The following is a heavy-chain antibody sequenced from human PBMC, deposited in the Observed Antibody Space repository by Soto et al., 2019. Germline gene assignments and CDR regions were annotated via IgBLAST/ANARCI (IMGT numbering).Heavy chain of an antibody. CDR1: GGSISSSSYY. D-gene: IGHD3-3*01. CDR2: IYYSGST. CDR3: ARQGDGLRFLEWPFYYMDV. J-gene: IGHJ6*03. Sequence: SETLSLTCTVSGGSISSSSYYWGWIRRPPGKGLEWIGSIYYSGSTYYNPSLKSRVTISVDTSKNQFSLKLSSVTAADTAVYYCARQGDGLRFLEWPFYYMDVWGKGTTVTVSS. V-gene: IGHV4-39*01.